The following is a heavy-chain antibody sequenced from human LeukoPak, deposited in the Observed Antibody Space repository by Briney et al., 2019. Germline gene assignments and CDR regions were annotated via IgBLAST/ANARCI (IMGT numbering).Heavy chain of an antibody. J-gene: IGHJ6*03. Sequence: GGTLRLSCAASGFTFSSYGMSWVRQAPGKGLEWVSAISATGGTTYYADSVKGRFTISRDNAKNSLYLQMNSLRAEDTAVYYCARAADYYYYYMDVWGKGTTVTISS. CDR1: GFTFSSYG. CDR2: ISATGGTT. CDR3: ARAADYYYYYMDV. V-gene: IGHV3-23*01.